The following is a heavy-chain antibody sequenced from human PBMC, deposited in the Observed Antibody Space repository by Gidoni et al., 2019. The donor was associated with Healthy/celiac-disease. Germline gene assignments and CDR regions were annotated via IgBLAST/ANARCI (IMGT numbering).Heavy chain of an antibody. Sequence: QVQLVQSGAEVKKPGSSVKVSCKASGGTFSSYAISWVRQAPGQGREWMGGIIPIFGTANYAQKFQGRVTITADESTSTAYMELSSLRSEDTAVYYCARDRGTAMVKYYYYYGMDVWGQGTTVTVSS. V-gene: IGHV1-69*01. CDR1: GGTFSSYA. D-gene: IGHD5-18*01. J-gene: IGHJ6*02. CDR3: ARDRGTAMVKYYYYYGMDV. CDR2: IIPIFGTA.